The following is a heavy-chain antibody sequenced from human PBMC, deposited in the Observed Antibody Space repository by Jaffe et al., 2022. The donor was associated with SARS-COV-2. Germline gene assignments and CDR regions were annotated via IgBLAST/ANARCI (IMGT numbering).Heavy chain of an antibody. CDR3: ATPRDAYYGMDV. J-gene: IGHJ6*02. CDR1: GGSISSSYYN. V-gene: IGHV4-39*01. Sequence: QLQLQESGPGLVKPSETLSLTCTVSGGSISSSYYNWGWIRQPPGKGLEWIGSLYYGGSTYYSPSLKSRVTISTDTSKNQFSLKLNSVTAADTAVYYCATPRDAYYGMDVWGQGTTVTVSS. CDR2: LYYGGST.